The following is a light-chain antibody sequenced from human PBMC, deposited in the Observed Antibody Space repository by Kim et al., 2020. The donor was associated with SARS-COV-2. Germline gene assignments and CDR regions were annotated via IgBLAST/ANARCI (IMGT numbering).Light chain of an antibody. Sequence: SPGESATLSCRASQSVTNNLAWYQKKPGQAPRLLIYGASTRATGIPARFSGSGSGTEFTLTISSLQSEDFAVYYCQQYNNWPPWTFGQGTKVDIK. CDR2: GAS. V-gene: IGKV3-15*01. J-gene: IGKJ1*01. CDR1: QSVTNN. CDR3: QQYNNWPPWT.